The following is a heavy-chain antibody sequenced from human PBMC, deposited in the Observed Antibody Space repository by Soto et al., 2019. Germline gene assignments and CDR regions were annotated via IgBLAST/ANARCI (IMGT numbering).Heavy chain of an antibody. V-gene: IGHV4-31*03. J-gene: IGHJ4*02. Sequence: SETLSLTCTVSGDCIGSGGYYWSWIRQHPGKGLEWIGYIYYSGSTYYNPSLKSRVTISVDTSKNQFSLKLSSVTAAHTAVYYCAIVSLVAGMVYAKGAFHSWGQGTLVT. D-gene: IGHD2-8*01. CDR3: AIVSLVAGMVYAKGAFHS. CDR1: GDCIGSGGYY. CDR2: IYYSGST.